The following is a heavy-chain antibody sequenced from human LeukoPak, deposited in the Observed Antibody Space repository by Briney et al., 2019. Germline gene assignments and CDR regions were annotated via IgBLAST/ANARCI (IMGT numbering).Heavy chain of an antibody. D-gene: IGHD5-12*01. CDR2: ISGSGGST. V-gene: IGHV3-23*01. Sequence: PGRSLRLSCAASGFTFSSYAMCWVRQAPGKGLEWVSAISGSGGSTYYADSVKGRFTISRDNSKNTLYLQMNSLRAEDTAVYYCATRPIFMVARWGYWGQGTLVTVSS. J-gene: IGHJ4*02. CDR1: GFTFSSYA. CDR3: ATRPIFMVARWGY.